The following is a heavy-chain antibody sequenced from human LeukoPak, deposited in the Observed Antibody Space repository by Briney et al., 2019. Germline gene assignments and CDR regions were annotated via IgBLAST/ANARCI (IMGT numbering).Heavy chain of an antibody. D-gene: IGHD2-15*01. V-gene: IGHV3-23*01. J-gene: IGHJ4*02. CDR2: FSGSGGST. CDR1: GFTFSSYA. CDR3: AKVSVIVVVVAANDY. Sequence: GGSLRLSCAASGFTFSSYAMSWFRRAPGRGLGWVSPFSGSGGSTYYADSVKGRFTISRDNSKNTLYLQMNSLRAEDTAVYYCAKVSVIVVVVAANDYWGQGTLVTVSS.